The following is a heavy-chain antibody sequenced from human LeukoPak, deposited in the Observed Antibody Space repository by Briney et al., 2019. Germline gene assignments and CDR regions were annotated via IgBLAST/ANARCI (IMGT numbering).Heavy chain of an antibody. V-gene: IGHV3-30-3*01. CDR3: ARSILPGIAVAGLYYYMDV. D-gene: IGHD6-19*01. CDR2: ISYDGSNK. J-gene: IGHJ6*03. Sequence: GGSLRLSCAAFGFNVSNNYMSWVRQAPGKGLEWVAVISYDGSNKYYADSVKGRFTISRDNSKNTLYLQMNSLRAEDTAVYYCARSILPGIAVAGLYYYMDVWGKGTTVTVSS. CDR1: GFNVSNNY.